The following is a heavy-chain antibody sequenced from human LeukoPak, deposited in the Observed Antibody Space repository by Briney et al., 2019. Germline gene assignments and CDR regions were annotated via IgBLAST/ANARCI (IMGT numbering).Heavy chain of an antibody. D-gene: IGHD2-15*01. Sequence: SETLSLTCAVSGGSFSGYYWSWIRQPPGKGLEWIGEINHSGSTNYNPSLKSRVTISVDTSKNQFSLKLSSVTAADTAVYYCARGLGYCSGGSCYGPYYYYYGMDVWGQGTTVTVSS. CDR1: GGSFSGYY. V-gene: IGHV4-34*01. CDR2: INHSGST. CDR3: ARGLGYCSGGSCYGPYYYYYGMDV. J-gene: IGHJ6*02.